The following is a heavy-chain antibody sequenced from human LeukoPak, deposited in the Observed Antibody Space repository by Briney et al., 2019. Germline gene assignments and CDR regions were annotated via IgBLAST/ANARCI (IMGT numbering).Heavy chain of an antibody. V-gene: IGHV1-2*02. D-gene: IGHD3-16*01. CDR3: ARSRLWSPRDAFDI. CDR1: GYTFTGYY. J-gene: IGHJ3*02. CDR2: INPNSGGT. Sequence: ASVKVSCKASGYTFTGYYMHWVRQAPGQGLEWMGWINPNSGGTNYAQKFQGRVTMTRDTSISTAYMELSSLRSEDTAVYYCARSRLWSPRDAFDIWGQGTMVTVSS.